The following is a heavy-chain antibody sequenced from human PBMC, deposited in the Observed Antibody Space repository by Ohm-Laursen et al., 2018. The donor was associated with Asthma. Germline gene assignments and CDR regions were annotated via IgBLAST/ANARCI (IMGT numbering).Heavy chain of an antibody. Sequence: SLRLSCTASGFTFSDYYMSWIRQAPGKGLEWVAYISGSASTTYYAASVKGRFTISRDNAKNSLYLQMNSLRAEDTAVYYCARGYSSSWTFGYWGQGTLVTVSS. CDR2: ISGSASTT. CDR1: GFTFSDYY. J-gene: IGHJ4*02. D-gene: IGHD6-13*01. CDR3: ARGYSSSWTFGY. V-gene: IGHV3-11*01.